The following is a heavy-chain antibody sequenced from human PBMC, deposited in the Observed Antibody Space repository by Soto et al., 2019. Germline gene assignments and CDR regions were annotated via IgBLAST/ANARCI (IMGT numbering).Heavy chain of an antibody. Sequence: SETLSLTCAVYGGSFSGXYWSWIRXXPGKGLEWIGEIHHSGSTNYNPSLKSRVTISVDTSKNQFSLKLSSVTAADTAVYYCARASCGGDCYSSFYYGMDVWGQGTTVT. J-gene: IGHJ6*02. CDR1: GGSFSGXY. V-gene: IGHV4-34*01. CDR3: ARASCGGDCYSSFYYGMDV. CDR2: IHHSGST. D-gene: IGHD2-21*02.